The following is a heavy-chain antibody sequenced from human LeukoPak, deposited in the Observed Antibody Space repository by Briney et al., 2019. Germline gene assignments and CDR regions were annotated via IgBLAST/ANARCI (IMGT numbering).Heavy chain of an antibody. CDR3: ARVGGYDRKSYYYYYGMDV. CDR1: GFTFSSYW. CDR2: IKQDGSEK. D-gene: IGHD5-12*01. V-gene: IGHV3-7*01. J-gene: IGHJ6*02. Sequence: PGGSLRLSCAASGFTFSSYWMSWVRQAPGKGLEWVANIKQDGSEKYYVDSVKGRFTISSDNAKNSLYLQMNSLRAEDTAVYYCARVGGYDRKSYYYYYGMDVWGQGTTVTVSS.